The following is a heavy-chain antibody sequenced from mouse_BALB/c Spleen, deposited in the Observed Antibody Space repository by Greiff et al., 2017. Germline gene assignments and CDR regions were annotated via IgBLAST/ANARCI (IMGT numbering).Heavy chain of an antibody. D-gene: IGHD2-1*01. J-gene: IGHJ2*01. V-gene: IGHV3-2*02. Sequence: EVQLQESGPGLVKPSQSLSLTCTVTGYSITSDYAWNWIRQFPGNKLEWMGYISYSGSTSYNPSLKSRISITRDTSKNQFFLQLNSVTTEDTATYYCARRSPLLYFDYWGQGTTLTVSS. CDR2: ISYSGST. CDR3: ARRSPLLYFDY. CDR1: GYSITSDYA.